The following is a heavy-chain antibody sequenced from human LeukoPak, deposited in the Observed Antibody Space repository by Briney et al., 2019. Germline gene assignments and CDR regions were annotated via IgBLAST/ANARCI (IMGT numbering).Heavy chain of an antibody. CDR2: ISGDGNAK. J-gene: IGHJ4*02. V-gene: IGHV3-48*01. CDR1: GFSFSSLS. CDR3: ARDYVYAFDY. Sequence: GGSLRLSCAASGFSFSSLSICSVRQAPGKGLEWVSYISGDGNAKHYTDSVKGRFTISRDNAKNVLYLQMNSLRAKDTAVYFCARDYVYAFDYWGQGTLVTVSS. D-gene: IGHD2/OR15-2a*01.